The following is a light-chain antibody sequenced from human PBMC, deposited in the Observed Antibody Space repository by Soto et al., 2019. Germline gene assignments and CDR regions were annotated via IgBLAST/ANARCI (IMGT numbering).Light chain of an antibody. CDR3: QQYKDWPKT. CDR2: GAS. CDR1: QSVSSK. V-gene: IGKV3-15*01. J-gene: IGKJ1*01. Sequence: ETVMTQSPATLSVSPGEGAALSCRASQSVSSKLAWYQHSPARAPSLLIYGASTRATVIPTRFSGSGSGTEFTLTIGSLQSEDFAVYYCQQYKDWPKTFGQGTKV.